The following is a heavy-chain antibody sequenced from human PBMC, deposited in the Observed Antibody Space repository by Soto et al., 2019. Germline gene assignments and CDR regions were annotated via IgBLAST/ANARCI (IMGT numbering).Heavy chain of an antibody. J-gene: IGHJ4*02. Sequence: QVQLVESGGGVVQPGRSLRLSCAASGFTFSSYAMHWVRQAPGKGLEWVAVISYDGSNKYYADSVKGRFTISRDNSKNTLYLQMNSLRAEDTAVYYCARAGYDFWRGYSPYYFAYWGQGTLVTVSS. V-gene: IGHV3-30-3*01. CDR1: GFTFSSYA. D-gene: IGHD3-3*01. CDR3: ARAGYDFWRGYSPYYFAY. CDR2: ISYDGSNK.